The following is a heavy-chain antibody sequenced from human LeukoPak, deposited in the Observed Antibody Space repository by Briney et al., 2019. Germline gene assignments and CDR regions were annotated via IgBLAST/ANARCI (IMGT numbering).Heavy chain of an antibody. J-gene: IGHJ5*02. D-gene: IGHD3-10*01. CDR1: GGSFSGYY. V-gene: IGHV4-34*01. CDR3: ARGLWFGELLFDP. CDR2: INHSGST. Sequence: PSETLSLTCAVYGGSFSGYYWSWIRQPPGKGLEWIGEINHSGSTNYNPSLKSRVTISVDTSKNQSSLKLSSVTAADTAVYYCARGLWFGELLFDPWGQGTLVTVSS.